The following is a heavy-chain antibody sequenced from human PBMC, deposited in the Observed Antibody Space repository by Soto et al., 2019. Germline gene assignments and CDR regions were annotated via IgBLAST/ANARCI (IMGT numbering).Heavy chain of an antibody. Sequence: PSETLSLTCTVSGGSISSYYWSWIRQPPGKGLEWIGYIYYSGSTNYNPSLKSRVTISVDTSKNQFSLKLSSVTAADTDVYYCARANGAFDIWGQGTMVTVSS. J-gene: IGHJ3*02. V-gene: IGHV4-59*01. D-gene: IGHD2-8*01. CDR3: ARANGAFDI. CDR2: IYYSGST. CDR1: GGSISSYY.